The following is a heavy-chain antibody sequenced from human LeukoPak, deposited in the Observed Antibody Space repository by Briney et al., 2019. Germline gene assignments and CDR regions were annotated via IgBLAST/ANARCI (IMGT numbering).Heavy chain of an antibody. CDR3: ARDSGSRRLDY. Sequence: GGSLRLSCAASGFTFSSHWMSWVPQAPGKGLEWVANIRQDGSEKYYVDSVKGRFTLSRDNAKNSLYLQMNSLRAEDTAVYYCARDSGSRRLDYWGQGTLVTVSS. D-gene: IGHD6-6*01. V-gene: IGHV3-7*01. CDR2: IRQDGSEK. CDR1: GFTFSSHW. J-gene: IGHJ4*02.